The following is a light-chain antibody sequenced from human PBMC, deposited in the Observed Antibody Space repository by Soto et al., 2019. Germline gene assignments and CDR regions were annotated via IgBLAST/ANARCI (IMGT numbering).Light chain of an antibody. J-gene: IGLJ1*01. Sequence: QASLTQPASVSGSPGQSITISCTGTSSDVGNYKYVSWYQQHPGKAPKLMIYEVSNRPSGVSNRFSGSKSGNTASLTISGLQAEDETAYYCFSYTRSGTYVLRTATTVTVL. CDR3: FSYTRSGTYV. CDR1: SSDVGNYKY. CDR2: EVS. V-gene: IGLV2-14*01.